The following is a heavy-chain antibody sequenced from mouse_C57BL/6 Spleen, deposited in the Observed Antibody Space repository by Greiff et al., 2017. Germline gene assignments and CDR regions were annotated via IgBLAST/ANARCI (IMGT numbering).Heavy chain of an antibody. CDR3: AGLYGGVYYYAMDY. CDR2: IYPGDGDT. CDR1: GYAFTSYW. V-gene: IGHV1-80*01. Sequence: VQLQQSGAELVKPGASVKISCKASGYAFTSYWMNWVKQRPGKGLEWIGQIYPGDGDTNYNEKFKGKATLTEDKSSSTTYMQLSSLTSEDSAVYYCAGLYGGVYYYAMDYWAQGTSVTVSS. J-gene: IGHJ4*01. D-gene: IGHD2-10*02.